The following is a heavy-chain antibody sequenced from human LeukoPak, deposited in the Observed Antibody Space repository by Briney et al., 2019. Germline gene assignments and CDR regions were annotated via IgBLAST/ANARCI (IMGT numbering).Heavy chain of an antibody. CDR1: GFTFDDYA. D-gene: IGHD4-23*01. Sequence: GGSLRLSCAASGFTFDDYAMHWVRQAPGKGLEWVSGISWNSGSIGYADSVKGRFTISRDNAKNSLYLQMNSLRAEDTALYYCAIYGGNDAFDIWGQGTMVTVSS. CDR2: ISWNSGSI. J-gene: IGHJ3*02. CDR3: AIYGGNDAFDI. V-gene: IGHV3-9*01.